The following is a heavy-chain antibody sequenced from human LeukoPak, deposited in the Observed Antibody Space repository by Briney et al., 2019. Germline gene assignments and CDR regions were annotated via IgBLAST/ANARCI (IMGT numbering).Heavy chain of an antibody. J-gene: IGHJ4*02. V-gene: IGHV4-59*01. CDR3: ARGSTPYYDILTGYYYYFDY. Sequence: SETLSLTCTVSGGSISSYYWSWIRQPPGKGLEWIGYIYYSGSTNYNPSLKSRVTISVDTSKNQFSLKLSSVTAADTAVYYGARGSTPYYDILTGYYYYFDYWGQGTLVTVSS. D-gene: IGHD3-9*01. CDR1: GGSISSYY. CDR2: IYYSGST.